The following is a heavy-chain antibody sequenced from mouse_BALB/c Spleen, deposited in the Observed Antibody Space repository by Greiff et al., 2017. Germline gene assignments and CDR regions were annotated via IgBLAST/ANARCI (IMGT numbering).Heavy chain of an antibody. CDR1: GFTFSDYY. CDR2: ISDGGSYT. J-gene: IGHJ4*01. V-gene: IGHV5-4*02. Sequence: EVKLVESGGGLVKPGGSVKLSCAASGFTFSDYYMYWVRQTPEKRLEWVATISDGGSYTYYPDSVKGRFTISRDNAKNNLYLQRSSLKSEDTAMYYCARAVLNYGAMDYWGQGTSVTVSS. CDR3: ARAVLNYGAMDY. D-gene: IGHD1-1*02.